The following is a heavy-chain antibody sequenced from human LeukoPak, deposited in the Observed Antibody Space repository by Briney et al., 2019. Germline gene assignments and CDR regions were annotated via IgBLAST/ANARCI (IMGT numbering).Heavy chain of an antibody. Sequence: SETLSLTCTVSGGSISSYYWSWIRQPPRKGLEWIGYIYYSGSTNYNPSLRSRVTISVNTSKNQFSLKLSSVTAADTAVYHCARHVGALDGFDIWGQGTMVTVSS. CDR2: IYYSGST. D-gene: IGHD1-26*01. V-gene: IGHV4-59*08. J-gene: IGHJ3*02. CDR1: GGSISSYY. CDR3: ARHVGALDGFDI.